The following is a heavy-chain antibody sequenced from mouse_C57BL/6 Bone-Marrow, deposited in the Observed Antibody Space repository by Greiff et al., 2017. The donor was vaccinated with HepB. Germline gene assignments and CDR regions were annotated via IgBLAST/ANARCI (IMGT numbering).Heavy chain of an antibody. Sequence: EVKLVESGGGLVQPGGSLKLSCAASGFTFSDYYMYWVRQTPEKRLEWVAYISNGGGSTYYPDTVKGRFTISRDNAKNTLYLQMSRLKSEDTAMYYCARLYYYGIMGYWGQGTSVTVSS. CDR2: ISNGGGST. D-gene: IGHD1-1*01. J-gene: IGHJ4*01. CDR3: ARLYYYGIMGY. CDR1: GFTFSDYY. V-gene: IGHV5-12*01.